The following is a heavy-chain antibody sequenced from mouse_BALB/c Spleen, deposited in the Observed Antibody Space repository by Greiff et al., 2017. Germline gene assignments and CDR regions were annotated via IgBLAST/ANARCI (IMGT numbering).Heavy chain of an antibody. D-gene: IGHD2-14*01. Sequence: QVQLKQSGPELVKPGASVRISCKASGYTFTSYYIHWVKQRPGQGLEWIGWIYPGNVNTKYNEKFKGKATLTADKSSSTAYMQLSSLTSEDSAVYFCARDHRAMDYWGQGTSVTVSS. J-gene: IGHJ4*01. CDR1: GYTFTSYY. CDR2: IYPGNVNT. V-gene: IGHV1S56*01. CDR3: ARDHRAMDY.